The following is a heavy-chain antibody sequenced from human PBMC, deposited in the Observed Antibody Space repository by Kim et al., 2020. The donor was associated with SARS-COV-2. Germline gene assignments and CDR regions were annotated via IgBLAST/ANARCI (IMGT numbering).Heavy chain of an antibody. CDR3: AKDIIAAADHFDY. CDR1: GFTFDDYA. Sequence: GGSLRLSCAASGFTFDDYAMHWVRRAPGKGLEGVSLISGDGGSTYYADSVKGRFTISRDNSKNSLYLQMNSLRTEDTALYYCAKDIIAAADHFDYWGQGTLVTVSS. D-gene: IGHD6-13*01. J-gene: IGHJ4*02. CDR2: ISGDGGST. V-gene: IGHV3-43*02.